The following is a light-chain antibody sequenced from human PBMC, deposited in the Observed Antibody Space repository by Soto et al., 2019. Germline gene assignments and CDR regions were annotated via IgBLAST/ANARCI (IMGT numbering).Light chain of an antibody. Sequence: QLVLTQSPSASASLGASVKLTCTLSGRHSSYAIAWHQQQPEKGPRYLMKLNSDGRHTKGDGIPDRFSGSSSGTERYLTISSLQSEDEADYYCQTWGTGILVFGGGTKVTVL. CDR2: LNSDGRH. CDR3: QTWGTGILV. CDR1: GRHSSYA. V-gene: IGLV4-69*01. J-gene: IGLJ2*01.